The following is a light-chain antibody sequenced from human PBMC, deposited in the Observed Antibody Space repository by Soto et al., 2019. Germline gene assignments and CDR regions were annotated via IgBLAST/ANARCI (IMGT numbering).Light chain of an antibody. V-gene: IGLV2-8*01. J-gene: IGLJ2*01. CDR3: SSYAGSNNLV. Sequence: QSALTQPPSASGSPGQSVTISCTGTSSDIGGYNYVSWYQQHPGRAPKLIIDDVTERPSGVPDRFSGSKSGNTASLTVSGLQAEDEADYYCSSYAGSNNLVFGGGTKLTVL. CDR2: DVT. CDR1: SSDIGGYNY.